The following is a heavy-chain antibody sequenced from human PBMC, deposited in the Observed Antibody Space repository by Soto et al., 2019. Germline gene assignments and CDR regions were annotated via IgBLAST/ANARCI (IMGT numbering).Heavy chain of an antibody. Sequence: EVQLVESGGGLVKPGGSLRLSCAASGFTFSSYSMNWVRQAPGKGLEWVSSISSSSSYIYYADSVKGRFTISRDNAKNSLYLQMNSLRAEDTAVYYCARGTRGRGPAAWYYDFWSGYPNWFDPWGQGTLVTVSS. D-gene: IGHD3-3*01. CDR2: ISSSSSYI. CDR3: ARGTRGRGPAAWYYDFWSGYPNWFDP. J-gene: IGHJ5*02. V-gene: IGHV3-21*01. CDR1: GFTFSSYS.